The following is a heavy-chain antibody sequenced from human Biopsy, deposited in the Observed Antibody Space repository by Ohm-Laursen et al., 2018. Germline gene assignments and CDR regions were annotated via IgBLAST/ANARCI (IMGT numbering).Heavy chain of an antibody. CDR3: ARGSNDFGGLYFPR. CDR2: ISYTGYT. CDR1: GGSFTGHY. Sequence: GTLSLTCTVSGGSFTGHYWSWIRQPPGKGLEWIGHISYTGYTSYNASLKSRVTISVDTTRNHFSLRLSSLTAADTAVYYCARGSNDFGGLYFPRWGQGTLLTVSS. V-gene: IGHV4-59*11. D-gene: IGHD4-23*01. J-gene: IGHJ4*02.